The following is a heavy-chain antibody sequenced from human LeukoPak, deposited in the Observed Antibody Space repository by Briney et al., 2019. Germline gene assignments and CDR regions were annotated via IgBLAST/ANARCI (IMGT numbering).Heavy chain of an antibody. CDR1: GFTFNNYW. CDR2: IENNGRST. CDR3: AREKVVASQYYYYGMNV. V-gene: IGHV3-74*01. J-gene: IGHJ6*02. D-gene: IGHD2-15*01. Sequence: GGSLRLSCEASGFTFNNYWMHWVRQAPGKGLVWVSHIENNGRSTNYADSVKGRFTISRDNTRNTLSLEMSNLRAEDTAVYYCAREKVVASQYYYYGMNVWGQGTTVTASS.